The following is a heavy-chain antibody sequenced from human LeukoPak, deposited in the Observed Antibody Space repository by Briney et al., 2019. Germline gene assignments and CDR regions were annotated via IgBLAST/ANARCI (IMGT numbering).Heavy chain of an antibody. CDR2: ISTYNGNT. CDR3: ARDKFTRVIDY. Sequence: ASVKVSCKASGYTFPSYGISWVRQAPGQGLEWMGWISTYNGNTNYAQKLQGRVTMTTDTSTSTAYMELRSLRSDDTAVYYCARDKFTRVIDYWGQGTLVTVSS. CDR1: GYTFPSYG. D-gene: IGHD3-10*01. V-gene: IGHV1-18*01. J-gene: IGHJ4*02.